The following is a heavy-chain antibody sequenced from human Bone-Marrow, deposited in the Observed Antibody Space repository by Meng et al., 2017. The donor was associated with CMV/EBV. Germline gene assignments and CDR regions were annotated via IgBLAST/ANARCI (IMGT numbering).Heavy chain of an antibody. CDR3: AKGDSSSYYVGDFDY. Sequence: LSLTCAASGFTFSSYSMNWVRQAPGKGLEWVAVISYDGSNKYYADSVKGRFTISRDNSKNTLYLQMNSLRAEDTAVYYCAKGDSSSYYVGDFDYWGQGTLVTVSS. V-gene: IGHV3-30*18. CDR1: GFTFSSYS. D-gene: IGHD6-13*01. J-gene: IGHJ4*02. CDR2: ISYDGSNK.